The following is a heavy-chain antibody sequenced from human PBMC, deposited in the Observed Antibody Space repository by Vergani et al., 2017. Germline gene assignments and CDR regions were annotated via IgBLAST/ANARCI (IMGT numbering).Heavy chain of an antibody. CDR1: GGSFSGYY. Sequence: QLQLQESGPGLLKPSETLSLTCAVYGGSFSGYYWSWIRQPPGKGLEWIGEINHSGSTNYNPSLKSRVTISVDTSKNQFSLKLSSVTAADTAVYYCARGQAGYCSSTSCSSYYYYGMDVWGQGTTVTVSS. D-gene: IGHD2-2*01. V-gene: IGHV4-34*01. CDR3: ARGQAGYCSSTSCSSYYYYGMDV. J-gene: IGHJ6*02. CDR2: INHSGST.